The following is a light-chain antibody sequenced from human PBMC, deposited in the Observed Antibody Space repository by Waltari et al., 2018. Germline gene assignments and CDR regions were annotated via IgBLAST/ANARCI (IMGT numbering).Light chain of an antibody. CDR3: QQYGSSPPSLT. J-gene: IGKJ4*01. Sequence: EIVLTQSPGTLSLSPGERATLSCRASQSVSSSYLACDQQKPGQAPRLLIYGASSRATGIPDRFSGSGSGTDFTLTISRLKPEDFAVYYCQQYGSSPPSLTFGGGTKVEIK. V-gene: IGKV3-20*01. CDR2: GAS. CDR1: QSVSSSY.